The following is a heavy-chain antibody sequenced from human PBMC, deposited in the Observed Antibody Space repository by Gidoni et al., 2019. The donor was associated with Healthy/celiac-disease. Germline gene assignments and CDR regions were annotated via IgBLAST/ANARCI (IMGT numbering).Heavy chain of an antibody. CDR2: TYYSGST. CDR1: GGSISSGGYY. V-gene: IGHV4-31*01. J-gene: IGHJ4*02. D-gene: IGHD3-22*01. CDR3: ARDRDSSGYYNFIDY. Sequence: QVQLQESGAGLVKPSQTLSLTCTVSGGSISSGGYYWSWIRQHQGKGLEWIGYTYYSGSTYYNPSLKSLVTISVDTSKNQFSLKLSSVTAADTAVYYCARDRDSSGYYNFIDYWGQGTLVTVSS.